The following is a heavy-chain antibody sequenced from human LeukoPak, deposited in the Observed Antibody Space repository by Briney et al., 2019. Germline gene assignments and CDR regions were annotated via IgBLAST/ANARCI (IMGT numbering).Heavy chain of an antibody. CDR1: GFTFSDHY. D-gene: IGHD3-10*01. CDR2: ITKKADSYTT. J-gene: IGHJ4*02. V-gene: IGHV3-72*01. Sequence: GGSLRLSCAASGFTFSDHYMDWVRQAPGKGLEWVGRITKKADSYTTVYAASVKGRFTISRDDSKNSLYLQMNSLKTEDMAVYYCARAFYDSGNHLPDYWGQGTLVTVSS. CDR3: ARAFYDSGNHLPDY.